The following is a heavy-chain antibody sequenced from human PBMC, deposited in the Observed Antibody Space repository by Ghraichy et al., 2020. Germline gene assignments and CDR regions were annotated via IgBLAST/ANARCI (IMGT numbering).Heavy chain of an antibody. Sequence: GGSLRLSCAASGFTFSSYAMSWVRQSPWKGLEWVSAISGSGGSTYYADSVKGRFTISRDNSKNTLYLQMNSLRAEDTAVYYCAKDLKASLVVVAATPDYWGQGTLVTVSS. V-gene: IGHV3-23*01. CDR3: AKDLKASLVVVAATPDY. CDR2: ISGSGGST. CDR1: GFTFSSYA. D-gene: IGHD2-15*01. J-gene: IGHJ4*02.